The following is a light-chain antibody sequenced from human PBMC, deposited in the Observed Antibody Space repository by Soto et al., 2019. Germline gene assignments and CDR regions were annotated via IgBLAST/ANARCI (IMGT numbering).Light chain of an antibody. J-gene: IGKJ4*01. Sequence: EIVLKQSPATLSLSPGERGILSCRASQSVSSSLAWSQQKLSQAPRLLFYGASDRATGIPARFSGSGSGTDFTLTISSLEPKDFAVYYCQQRSNWPLTFGGGTKVEIK. CDR1: QSVSSS. CDR2: GAS. V-gene: IGKV3-11*01. CDR3: QQRSNWPLT.